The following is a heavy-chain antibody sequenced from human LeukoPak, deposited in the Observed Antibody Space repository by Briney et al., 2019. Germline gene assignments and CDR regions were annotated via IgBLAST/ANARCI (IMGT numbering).Heavy chain of an antibody. D-gene: IGHD1-26*01. V-gene: IGHV1-69*06. J-gene: IGHJ5*02. CDR3: ARDNSVGDNAWWFDP. CDR1: GYTFTGYY. CDR2: IIPIFGTA. Sequence: SVKVSCKASGYTFTGYYMHWVRQAPGQGLEWMGGIIPIFGTANYPQKFQGRVTITADKSTSTAYMELSSLRSEDTAVYYCARDNSVGDNAWWFDPWGQGTLVTVSS.